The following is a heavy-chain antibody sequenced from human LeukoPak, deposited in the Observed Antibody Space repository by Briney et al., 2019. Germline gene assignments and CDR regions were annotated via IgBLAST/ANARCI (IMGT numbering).Heavy chain of an antibody. Sequence: GGSLRLSCAASGFTFSSYGMHWVRQAPGKGLEWVSYISSSGSTIYYADSVKGRFTISGDNAKNSLYLQMNSLRAEDTAVYYCARERSTSSRNWFDPWGQGTLVTVSS. CDR1: GFTFSSYG. J-gene: IGHJ5*02. D-gene: IGHD2-2*01. V-gene: IGHV3-48*04. CDR2: ISSSGSTI. CDR3: ARERSTSSRNWFDP.